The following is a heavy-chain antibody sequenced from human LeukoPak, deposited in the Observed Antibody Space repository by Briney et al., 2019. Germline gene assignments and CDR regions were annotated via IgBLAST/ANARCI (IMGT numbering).Heavy chain of an antibody. CDR3: VRDVPSGYFDY. CDR2: IDHSGTT. J-gene: IGHJ4*02. D-gene: IGHD3-22*01. CDR1: GGSISSYY. V-gene: IGHV4-38-2*02. Sequence: SETLSLTCTVSGGSISSYYWGWIRQSPGKGLQWIGSIDHSGTTFYHPSLTSRVTISVDTSKNQFSLRLSSVTAADTAMYYCVRDVPSGYFDYWGQGTLVSVSS.